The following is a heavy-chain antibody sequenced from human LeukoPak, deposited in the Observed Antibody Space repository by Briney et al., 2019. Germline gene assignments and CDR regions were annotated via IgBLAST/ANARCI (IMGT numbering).Heavy chain of an antibody. J-gene: IGHJ4*02. CDR3: TRGQSYCGADCYSD. CDR2: MYTGGGR. Sequence: GGSLRLSCAASGFSVSNYYMSWVRQPPGKGLEWVSDMYTGGGRYYGDSVKGRFTISRDNSKNTVFLQMNSLRVEDTALYYCTRGQSYCGADCYSDWGQGTLVTVSS. D-gene: IGHD2-21*02. CDR1: GFSVSNYY. V-gene: IGHV3-66*01.